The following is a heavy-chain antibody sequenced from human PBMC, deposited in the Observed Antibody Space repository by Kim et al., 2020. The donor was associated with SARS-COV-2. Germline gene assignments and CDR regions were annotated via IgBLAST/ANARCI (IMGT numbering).Heavy chain of an antibody. CDR1: GYTFTSYG. Sequence: ASVKVSCKASGYTFTSYGISWVRQAPGQGLEWMGWISAYNGNTNYAQKLQGRVTMTTDTSTSTAYMELRSLRSDDTAVYYCARGRHVVVPPGSGMDVWGQGTTVTVSS. D-gene: IGHD2-2*01. CDR3: ARGRHVVVPPGSGMDV. J-gene: IGHJ6*02. CDR2: ISAYNGNT. V-gene: IGHV1-18*04.